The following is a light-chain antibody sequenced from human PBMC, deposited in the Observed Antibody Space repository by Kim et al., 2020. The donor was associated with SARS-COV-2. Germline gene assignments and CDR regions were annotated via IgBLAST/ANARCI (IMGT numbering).Light chain of an antibody. CDR1: RSNFGAGYV. CDR2: GNT. CDR3: QSYDRSLGGWV. J-gene: IGLJ3*02. V-gene: IGLV1-40*01. Sequence: RVTISCTGRRSNFGAGYVLHWYQQLPGIAPNPLVPGNTNRPSGVPDRFSGSTSGTSASLAITGLQAEDEADYYRQSYDRSLGGWVFGGGTQLTVL.